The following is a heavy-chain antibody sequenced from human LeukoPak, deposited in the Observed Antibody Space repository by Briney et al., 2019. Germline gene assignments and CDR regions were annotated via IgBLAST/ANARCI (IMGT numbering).Heavy chain of an antibody. D-gene: IGHD3-16*01. Sequence: SETLSLTCTVSGGSISSYFWSWIRQPPGKGLEWIGYIYYSGSTNYNPSLKSRVTISVDTSKNQFSLKLSSVTAADTAVYYCARISLRLGELSWGQGTLVTVSS. CDR3: ARISLRLGELS. CDR1: GGSISSYF. J-gene: IGHJ5*02. V-gene: IGHV4-59*01. CDR2: IYYSGST.